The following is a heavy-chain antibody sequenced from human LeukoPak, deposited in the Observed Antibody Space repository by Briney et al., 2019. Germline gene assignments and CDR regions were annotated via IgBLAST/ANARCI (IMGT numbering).Heavy chain of an antibody. CDR3: AREGYYYGKGFDY. Sequence: GGSLRLSCAASGFTFSGYEMNWVRQAPGKGLEWVSYISSSGSTIYYADSVKGRFTISRDNAKNSLYLQMNSLRAEDTAVYYCAREGYYYGKGFDYWGQGTLVTVSS. J-gene: IGHJ4*02. CDR1: GFTFSGYE. CDR2: ISSSGSTI. V-gene: IGHV3-48*03. D-gene: IGHD3-10*01.